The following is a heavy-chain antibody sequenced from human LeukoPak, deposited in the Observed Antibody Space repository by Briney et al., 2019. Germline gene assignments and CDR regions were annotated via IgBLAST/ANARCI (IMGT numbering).Heavy chain of an antibody. Sequence: PGGSLRLSCAASGFTFSSHWMHWARQAPGKGLVWVSRINGDETSTAYADSVKGRFTISRDNSKNTLYLQMNTLRAEVTAGYYCARDRTTVRAFDYWGQGTLVTVSS. V-gene: IGHV3-74*01. CDR2: INGDETST. J-gene: IGHJ4*02. CDR3: ARDRTTVRAFDY. CDR1: GFTFSSHW. D-gene: IGHD4-17*01.